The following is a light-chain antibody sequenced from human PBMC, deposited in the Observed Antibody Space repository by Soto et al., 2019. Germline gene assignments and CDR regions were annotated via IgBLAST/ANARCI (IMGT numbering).Light chain of an antibody. J-gene: IGLJ1*01. CDR1: SSDVVNDLL. CDR2: EGT. V-gene: IGLV2-23*01. Sequence: QSALTQPASVSGSPGQSITISCTGTSSDVVNDLLVSWYQQQPGKAPKLMIYEGTKRPAGVSDRFSGSKSGNTASLTISGLQAEDEADYYCCSYAGSSTWVFGTGTKLTVL. CDR3: CSYAGSSTWV.